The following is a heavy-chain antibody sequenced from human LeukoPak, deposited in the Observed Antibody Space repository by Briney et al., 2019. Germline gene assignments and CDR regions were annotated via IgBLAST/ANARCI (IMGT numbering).Heavy chain of an antibody. CDR2: IYSGGST. CDR3: ARHGSITMVRGRLRYYYMDI. J-gene: IGHJ6*03. Sequence: GGSLRLSCAASGFTVSSNYMSWVRQAPGKGLEWVSVIYSGGSTFYADSVTGRFTISRDNSKNTLYLQMNSLRAEDTAVYYCARHGSITMVRGRLRYYYMDIWGKGTTVTISS. CDR1: GFTVSSNY. V-gene: IGHV3-53*01. D-gene: IGHD3-10*01.